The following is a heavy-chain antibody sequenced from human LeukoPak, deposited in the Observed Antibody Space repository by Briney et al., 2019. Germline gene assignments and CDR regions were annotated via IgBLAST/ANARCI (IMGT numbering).Heavy chain of an antibody. V-gene: IGHV4-61*09. D-gene: IGHD2-2*01. CDR2: MYTSGST. CDR1: GGSISSATYY. Sequence: PSETLSLTCTVSGGSISSATYYWSWIRQPAGKGLEWIGHMYTSGSTNYNPSLKSRVTISADTSKNRSSLNSVTASDTAVYYCARGRRHCNSTSCYQEDYWGQGTLVTVSA. CDR3: ARGRRHCNSTSCYQEDY. J-gene: IGHJ4*02.